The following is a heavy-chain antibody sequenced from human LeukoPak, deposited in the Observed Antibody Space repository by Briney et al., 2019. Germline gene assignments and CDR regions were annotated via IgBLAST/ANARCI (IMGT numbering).Heavy chain of an antibody. CDR3: ARADTDCRSTRCPIDY. CDR1: GFTFSNHA. Sequence: GGSLRLSCAASGFTFSNHAMNWVRQAPGEGLEWVALTWSDGNNKYYSDSVKGRFTISRDNSQNTLYLQMNRLTAEDTAVYYCARADTDCRSTRCPIDYWGQGTLVTVSS. D-gene: IGHD2-2*01. V-gene: IGHV3-33*08. J-gene: IGHJ4*02. CDR2: TWSDGNNK.